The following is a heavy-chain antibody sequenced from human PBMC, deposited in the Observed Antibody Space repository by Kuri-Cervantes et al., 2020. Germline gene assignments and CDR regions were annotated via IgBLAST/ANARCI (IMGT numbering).Heavy chain of an antibody. V-gene: IGHV4-38-2*02. CDR3: ARGSLVRAY. CDR2: IYHSGST. D-gene: IGHD6-13*01. Sequence: GSLRPSCTVSGYSIRSGYYWGWIRQPPGKGLEWIWSIYHSGSTYYNPSLKSRVTISVDTSKNQFSLKVSPVTAADTAVYYCARGSLVRAYWGQGTLVTVSS. CDR1: GYSIRSGYY. J-gene: IGHJ4*02.